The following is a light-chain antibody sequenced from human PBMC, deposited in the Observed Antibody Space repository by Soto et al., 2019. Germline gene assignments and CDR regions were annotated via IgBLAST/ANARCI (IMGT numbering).Light chain of an antibody. Sequence: DIQMTQSPSTLSASVGDRGTITCRASQSISSWVAWYQQKPGKAPKLLIYDASSLESGVPSRFSGSGSGTEFTLTISSLQPDDFATYYCQQYNSYLYTFGQGTKLEIK. CDR2: DAS. CDR1: QSISSW. CDR3: QQYNSYLYT. J-gene: IGKJ2*01. V-gene: IGKV1-5*01.